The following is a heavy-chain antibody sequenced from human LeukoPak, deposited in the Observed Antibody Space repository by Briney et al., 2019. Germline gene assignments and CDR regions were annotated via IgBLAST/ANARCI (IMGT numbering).Heavy chain of an antibody. J-gene: IGHJ5*02. CDR1: GDSVSSNSVT. D-gene: IGHD2-21*02. V-gene: IGHV6-1*01. CDR3: ARRLSQCDCFDP. CDR2: TYYRSTWYN. Sequence: SQTLSLTCAISGDSVSSNSVTWNWIRQSPSRGLEWLGRTYYRSTWYNDYAVSVRGRITVNPDTSKNQFSLHLNSVTPEDTAVYYCARRLSQCDCFDPWGQGILVTVSS.